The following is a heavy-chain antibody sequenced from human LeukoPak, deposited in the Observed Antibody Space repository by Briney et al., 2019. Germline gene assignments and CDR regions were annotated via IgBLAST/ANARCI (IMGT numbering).Heavy chain of an antibody. CDR2: IWHDGSHK. D-gene: IGHD2-15*01. Sequence: GRSLGLSCAASGFAFNTYAMHWVRQAPGQGLEWVALIWHDGSHKFYSNSVKGRFTISRDNSKNTLYLQMNSLRAEDTAVYYCARAPTVVAAFDYWGQGTLVTVSS. CDR1: GFAFNTYA. V-gene: IGHV3-33*01. CDR3: ARAPTVVAAFDY. J-gene: IGHJ4*02.